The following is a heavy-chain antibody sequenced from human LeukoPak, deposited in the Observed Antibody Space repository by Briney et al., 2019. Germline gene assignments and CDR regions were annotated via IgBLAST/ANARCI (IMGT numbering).Heavy chain of an antibody. CDR1: GGSFSGYY. CDR2: INRSGST. J-gene: IGHJ4*02. V-gene: IGHV4-34*01. Sequence: SETLSLTCAVYGGSFSGYYWSWIRQPPGKGLEWIGEINRSGSTNYNPSLKSRVTISVDTSKNQFSLKLSSVTAADTAVYYCARGGGYSYGFIGIPFDYWGQGTLVTVSS. CDR3: ARGGGYSYGFIGIPFDY. D-gene: IGHD5-18*01.